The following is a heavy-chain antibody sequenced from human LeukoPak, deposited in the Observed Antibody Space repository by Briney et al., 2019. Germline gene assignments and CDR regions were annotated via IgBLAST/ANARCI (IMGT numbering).Heavy chain of an antibody. J-gene: IGHJ6*03. CDR1: GFTFSSYA. V-gene: IGHV3-23*01. CDR2: ISDSGDST. Sequence: PGGSLRLSCAASGFTFSSYAMSWVRQAPGKGLEWVSAISDSGDSTYYADSVKGRFTISRDNSKNTLYLQMNSLRAEDTAVYYCAKEELSNWNYHYHYYYMDVWGKGTTVTVSS. CDR3: AKEELSNWNYHYHYYYMDV. D-gene: IGHD1-7*01.